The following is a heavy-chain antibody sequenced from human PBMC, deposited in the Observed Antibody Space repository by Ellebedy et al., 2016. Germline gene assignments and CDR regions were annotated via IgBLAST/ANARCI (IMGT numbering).Heavy chain of an antibody. D-gene: IGHD2-15*01. CDR1: GFTFDDYA. V-gene: IGHV3-7*01. Sequence: GGSLRLSCAASGFTFDDYAMSWVRQAPGKGLEWVANIHQDGSEKYYVDSVKGRFTISRDNAKNSLYLQMNSLRAEDTAVYYCAREGSGGSCYHYWGQGTLVTVSS. CDR3: AREGSGGSCYHY. CDR2: IHQDGSEK. J-gene: IGHJ4*02.